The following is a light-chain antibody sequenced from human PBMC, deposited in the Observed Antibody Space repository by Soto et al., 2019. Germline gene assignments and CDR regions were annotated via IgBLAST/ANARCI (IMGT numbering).Light chain of an antibody. J-gene: IGLJ2*01. Sequence: QSVLTQPPSVSAAPGQRVTISCSGTFSNIGTNSVSWYQLLPGSAPKLLIYENDKRPSGIVARFSASKSATSATLAITGLQTGDEGDYYCATRDTSLNAGVFGGGTQLTVL. CDR3: ATRDTSLNAGV. CDR2: END. CDR1: FSNIGTNS. V-gene: IGLV1-51*01.